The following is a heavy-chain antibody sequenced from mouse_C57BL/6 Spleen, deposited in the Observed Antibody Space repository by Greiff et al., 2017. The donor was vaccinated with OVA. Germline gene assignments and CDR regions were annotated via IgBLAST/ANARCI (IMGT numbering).Heavy chain of an antibody. V-gene: IGHV1-26*01. CDR2: INPNNGGT. J-gene: IGHJ2*01. CDR3: ARWGKIAPYFDY. CDR1: GYTFTDYY. Sequence: EVQLQQSGPELVKPGASVKISCKASGYTFTDYYMNWVKQSHGKSLEWIGDINPNNGGTSYNQKFKGKATLTVDKSSSTAYMELRSLTSEDSAVYYCARWGKIAPYFDYWGQGTTLTVSS.